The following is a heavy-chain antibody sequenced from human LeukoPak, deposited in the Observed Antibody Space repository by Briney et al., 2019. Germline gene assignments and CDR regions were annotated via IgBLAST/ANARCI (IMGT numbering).Heavy chain of an antibody. V-gene: IGHV3-21*04. CDR1: GFTFSSYS. Sequence: PGGSLRLSCAASGFTFSSYSMNWVRQAPGKGLEWVSSISSSSSYIYYADSVKGRFTISGDNAKNSLYLQMNSLRAEDTAVYYCAKLAFWSGPPPKGRWGIGAAAGKTVDYWGRGTLVTVSS. J-gene: IGHJ4*02. D-gene: IGHD6-13*01. CDR3: AKLAFWSGPPPKGRWGIGAAAGKTVDY. CDR2: ISSSSSYI.